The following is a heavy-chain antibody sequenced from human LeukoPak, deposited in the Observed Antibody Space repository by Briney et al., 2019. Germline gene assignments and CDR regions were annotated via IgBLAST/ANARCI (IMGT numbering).Heavy chain of an antibody. D-gene: IGHD3-9*01. CDR1: DDSFTSYY. J-gene: IGHJ4*02. V-gene: IGHV4-59*01. CDR2: IHYTGNT. CDR3: ARDGAGMTGTGLDY. Sequence: SETLSLTCTVSDDSFTSYYWSWIRQPPGKGLEWLGYIHYTGNTIYNPSLKSRVTISMDTAKNQFSLKVSSVTAADTAVYYCARDGAGMTGTGLDYWGQGILATVSS.